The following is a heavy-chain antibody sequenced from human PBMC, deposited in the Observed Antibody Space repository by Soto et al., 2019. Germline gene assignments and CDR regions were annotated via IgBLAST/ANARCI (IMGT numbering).Heavy chain of an antibody. CDR2: INHSGST. D-gene: IGHD2-8*02. CDR3: ARDKITGLFDY. J-gene: IGHJ4*02. Sequence: SETMCVTRAVDGGKFSGYCGTWIRQPPGTGLEWIGEINHSGSTNYNPSLKSRVTISVDTSKSQFSLKLTSVTAADTAVYYCARDKITGLFDYWGQGTLVTVSS. CDR1: GGKFSGYC. V-gene: IGHV4-34*01.